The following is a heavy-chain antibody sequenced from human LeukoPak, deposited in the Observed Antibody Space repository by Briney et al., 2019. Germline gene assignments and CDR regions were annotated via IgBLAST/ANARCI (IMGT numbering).Heavy chain of an antibody. J-gene: IGHJ2*01. CDR1: GGSISSGSYY. D-gene: IGHD3/OR15-3a*01. Sequence: PSETLFLTCAVSGGSISSGSYYWGWIRQPPGKGLEWIGSIYYTGSTYYNPSLKSRVTISVDTSKNQFSLNLSSVTAADTAVYYCARLDWSNWCFDLWGRGTLVIVSS. CDR3: ARLDWSNWCFDL. V-gene: IGHV4-39*01. CDR2: IYYTGST.